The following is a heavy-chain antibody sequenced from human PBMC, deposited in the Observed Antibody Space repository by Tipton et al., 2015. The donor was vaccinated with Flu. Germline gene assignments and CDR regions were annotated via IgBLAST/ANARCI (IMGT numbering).Heavy chain of an antibody. CDR1: GGSISSYY. J-gene: IGHJ6*02. CDR3: ASATTVTTSGMDV. CDR2: IYYSGST. D-gene: IGHD4-11*01. Sequence: TLSLTCTVSGGSISSYYWSWIRQPPGKGLEWIGYIYYSGSTNYNPSLKSRVTISVDTSKSQFSLKLNSVTAADTAVYYCASATTVTTSGMDVWGQGTTVTVSS. V-gene: IGHV4-59*01.